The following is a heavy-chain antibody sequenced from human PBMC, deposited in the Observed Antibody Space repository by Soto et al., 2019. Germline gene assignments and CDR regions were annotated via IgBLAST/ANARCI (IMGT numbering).Heavy chain of an antibody. CDR2: ISYDGSNK. Sequence: GGSLRLSCAASGFTFSSYAMHWVRQAPGKGLEWVAVISYDGSNKYYADSVKGRFTISRDNSKNTLYLQMNSLRAEDTAVYYCARDFAPTLSQIYGGNLFYWGQGTLVTVSS. D-gene: IGHD2-15*01. J-gene: IGHJ4*02. CDR3: ARDFAPTLSQIYGGNLFY. V-gene: IGHV3-30-3*01. CDR1: GFTFSSYA.